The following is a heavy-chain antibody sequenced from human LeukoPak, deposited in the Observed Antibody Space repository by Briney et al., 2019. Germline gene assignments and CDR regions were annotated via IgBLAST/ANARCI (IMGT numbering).Heavy chain of an antibody. Sequence: GGSPRLSCAASGFTFSNAWMSWVRQAPGKGREWVGRIKSKTDGGTTDYAAPVKGRFTISRDDSKNTLYLQMNSLKTEDTAVYYCTTGAHMVVAADLDYWGQGTLVTVSS. CDR1: GFTFSNAW. D-gene: IGHD2-15*01. J-gene: IGHJ4*02. CDR2: IKSKTDGGTT. V-gene: IGHV3-15*01. CDR3: TTGAHMVVAADLDY.